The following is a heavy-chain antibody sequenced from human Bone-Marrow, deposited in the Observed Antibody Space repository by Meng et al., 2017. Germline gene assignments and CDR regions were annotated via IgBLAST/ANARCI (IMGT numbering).Heavy chain of an antibody. CDR1: GFTFSSYA. D-gene: IGHD4-17*01. V-gene: IGHV3-23*01. CDR2: ISVIGGST. CDR3: AKDHSLDYGDEEHDAFDI. J-gene: IGHJ3*02. Sequence: GGSLRLSCAASGFTFSSYAMSWVRQAPGKGLGWVSAISVIGGSTYYADSVKGRFTISRDNSKNTLYLQMNNLRAEGTAVYYCAKDHSLDYGDEEHDAFDIWGQGTMVTVSS.